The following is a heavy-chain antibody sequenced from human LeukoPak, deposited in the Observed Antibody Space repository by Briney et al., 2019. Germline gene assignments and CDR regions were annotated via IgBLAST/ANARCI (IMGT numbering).Heavy chain of an antibody. CDR1: GGSISSSSYY. J-gene: IGHJ4*02. CDR2: IYYSGST. Sequence: SETLSLTCTVSGGSISSSSYYWGWIRQPPGKGLEWIGSIYYSGSTYYNPSLKSRVTMSVDTSKNQFSLKLSSVTAADTAVYYCARDKSGSYYYFDYWGQGTLVTVSS. CDR3: ARDKSGSYYYFDY. V-gene: IGHV4-39*07. D-gene: IGHD1-26*01.